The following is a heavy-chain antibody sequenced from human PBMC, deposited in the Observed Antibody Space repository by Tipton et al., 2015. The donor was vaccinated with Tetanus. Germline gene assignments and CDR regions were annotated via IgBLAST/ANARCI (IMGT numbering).Heavy chain of an antibody. J-gene: IGHJ4*02. CDR3: ARGSRSGWYILDY. V-gene: IGHV4-61*02. CDR1: GGSISSGGYY. Sequence: TLSLTCTVSGGSISSGGYYWSWIRQHPGKGLEWIGRIYTSGTTNYNPSLKSRVTMSLDTSKNQFSLKLNSVTAADTAVYFCARGSRSGWYILDYWGQGTLVTVSS. CDR2: IYTSGTT. D-gene: IGHD6-19*01.